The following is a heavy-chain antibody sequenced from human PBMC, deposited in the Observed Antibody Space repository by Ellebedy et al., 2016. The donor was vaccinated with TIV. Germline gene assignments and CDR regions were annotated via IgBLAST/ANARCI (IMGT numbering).Heavy chain of an antibody. V-gene: IGHV3-11*04. J-gene: IGHJ6*02. Sequence: PGGSLRLSCAASGFVFSGYYMSWIRQAPGKGLEWVSYISGRGTNIQYADSVKGRFTISRDNAKNSLYLQMNSLRAEDTAVYYCAREDIAIVRDGMDVWGHGTTVTVSS. CDR2: ISGRGTNI. CDR3: AREDIAIVRDGMDV. CDR1: GFVFSGYY. D-gene: IGHD2/OR15-2a*01.